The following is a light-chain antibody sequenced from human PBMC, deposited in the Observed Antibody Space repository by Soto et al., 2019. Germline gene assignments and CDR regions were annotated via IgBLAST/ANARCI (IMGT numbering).Light chain of an antibody. CDR1: SSNIGAGYD. V-gene: IGLV1-40*01. CDR2: GNS. Sequence: QSVLTQPPSVSGAPGQRVIISCTGSSSNIGAGYDVHWYRQLPGTAPKLLIYGNSNRPSGVPDRFSGSKSGTSASLAITGLQAEDEADYYCQSYDSSLSGSDVVFGGGTKLTVL. CDR3: QSYDSSLSGSDVV. J-gene: IGLJ2*01.